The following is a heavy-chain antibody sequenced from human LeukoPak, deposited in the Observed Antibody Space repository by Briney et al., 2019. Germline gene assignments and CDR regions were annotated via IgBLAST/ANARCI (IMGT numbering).Heavy chain of an antibody. D-gene: IGHD6-19*01. J-gene: IGHJ4*02. CDR1: GYSLSSNG. CDR3: ARGRGSGWYGSDY. CDR2: ISDYSGNT. Sequence: ASVKVSCKASGYSLSSNGISWARQAPGQGLEWMGWISDYSGNTKYAQNFQDRVTLTTDRSTNTAYMELRSLRSDDTAVYYCARGRGSGWYGSDYWGQGTLVTVSS. V-gene: IGHV1-18*01.